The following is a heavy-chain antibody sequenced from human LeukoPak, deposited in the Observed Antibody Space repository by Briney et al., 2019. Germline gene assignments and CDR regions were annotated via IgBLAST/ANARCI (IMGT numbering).Heavy chain of an antibody. Sequence: GGSLRLSCAASGFTFSGYAMHWVRQAPGRGLEYVSTISSNGSSTYYANSVEGRFTISRDNSKNTLYLQMGSLRAEDMAVYYCARGRGSYCLDYWGQGTLVTVSS. J-gene: IGHJ4*02. CDR1: GFTFSGYA. V-gene: IGHV3-64*01. CDR3: ARGRGSYCLDY. CDR2: ISSNGSST. D-gene: IGHD1-26*01.